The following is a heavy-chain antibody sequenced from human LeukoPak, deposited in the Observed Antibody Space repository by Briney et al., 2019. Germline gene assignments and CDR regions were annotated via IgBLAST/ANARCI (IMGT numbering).Heavy chain of an antibody. CDR3: ARDRVDVYYDFWSGPSRELDY. J-gene: IGHJ4*02. Sequence: PSQTLSLTCAVSGGSISSGGYSWSWIRQPPGKGLEWIGYIYHSGSTYYNPSLKSRVTISVDRSKNQFSLKLSSVTAADTAVYYCARDRVDVYYDFWSGPSRELDYWGQGTLVTVSS. CDR1: GGSISSGGYS. CDR2: IYHSGST. D-gene: IGHD3-3*01. V-gene: IGHV4-30-2*01.